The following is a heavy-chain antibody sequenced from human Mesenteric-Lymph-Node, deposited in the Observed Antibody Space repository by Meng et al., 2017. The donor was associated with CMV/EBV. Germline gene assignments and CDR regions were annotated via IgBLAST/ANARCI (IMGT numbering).Heavy chain of an antibody. Sequence: ASVKVSCKGSGYMFVGYFIHWVRQAPGQGLEWMGWINPNTGDTTYAERFQGRVTMTRDTSINVALMEMSGLRSDDTAVYYCARDNNSSSWLTVSYYYYGMDVWGQGTTVTVSS. D-gene: IGHD6-13*01. J-gene: IGHJ6*02. CDR1: GYMFVGYF. CDR3: ARDNNSSSWLTVSYYYYGMDV. CDR2: INPNTGDT. V-gene: IGHV1-2*02.